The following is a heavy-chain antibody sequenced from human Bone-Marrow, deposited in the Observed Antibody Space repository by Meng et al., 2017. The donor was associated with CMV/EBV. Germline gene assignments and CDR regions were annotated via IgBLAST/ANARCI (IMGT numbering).Heavy chain of an antibody. V-gene: IGHV5-51*01. CDR2: IYPGDSDT. D-gene: IGHD2-15*01. CDR1: GYSFTNFW. J-gene: IGHJ4*02. CDR3: VRRAGSLYYFDN. Sequence: GESLKISCKAFGYSFTNFWVGWVRQMPGKGPECMGIIYPGDSDTRYSPSFQGQVTISADNSLSTAYLQWNSLKASDSATYYCVRRAGSLYYFDNWGQGTRVTVSS.